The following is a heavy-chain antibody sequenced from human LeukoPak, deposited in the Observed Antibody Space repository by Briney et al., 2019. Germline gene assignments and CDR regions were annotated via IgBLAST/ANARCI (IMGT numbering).Heavy chain of an antibody. CDR2: IYYSGNT. CDR1: GGSISSYY. D-gene: IGHD6-13*01. J-gene: IGHJ5*02. CDR3: ARLAGGGYSSSWNWFDP. Sequence: AETLSLTCTVSGGSISSYYWSWIRQPPGKGLEWIGFIYYSGNTNYNPSLKSRVTISVDTSKNQFSLKLSSVSAADTAVYYCARLAGGGYSSSWNWFDPWGQGTMVTDSS. V-gene: IGHV4-59*01.